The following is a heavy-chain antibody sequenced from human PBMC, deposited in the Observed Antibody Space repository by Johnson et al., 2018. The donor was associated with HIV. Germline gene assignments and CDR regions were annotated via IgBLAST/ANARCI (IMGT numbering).Heavy chain of an antibody. CDR2: IYRGGST. V-gene: IGHV3-66*01. D-gene: IGHD3-22*01. CDR3: ARDDSSGYDAFDI. J-gene: IGHJ3*02. Sequence: VQLVESGGGLVQPGGSLRLYCEVSGFTVSSNHMSWVRQAPGKGLEWVSVIYRGGSTYYADSVKGRFALSRDNSKNTLYLQMNSLRAEDTAVYYCARDDSSGYDAFDIWGKGTMVTVSS. CDR1: GFTVSSNH.